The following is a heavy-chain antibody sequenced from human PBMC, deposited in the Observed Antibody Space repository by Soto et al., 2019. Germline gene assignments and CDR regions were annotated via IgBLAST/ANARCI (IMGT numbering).Heavy chain of an antibody. Sequence: SETLSLTCTVSGGSIRSSSYYWGWIRQPPGKGLEWIGSIYYSGSTYYDPSLKSRVTISVDTSKNQFSLKLSSVTAADTAVYYCAGRGYSYGAYFDYWGQGTLVTVSS. CDR1: GGSIRSSSYY. J-gene: IGHJ4*02. V-gene: IGHV4-39*01. CDR2: IYYSGST. D-gene: IGHD5-18*01. CDR3: AGRGYSYGAYFDY.